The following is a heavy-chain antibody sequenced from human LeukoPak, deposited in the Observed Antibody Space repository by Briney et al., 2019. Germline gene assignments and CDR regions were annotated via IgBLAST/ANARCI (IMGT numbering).Heavy chain of an antibody. CDR1: GFTFSDYY. D-gene: IGHD3-22*01. CDR2: ISSSGSTI. J-gene: IGHJ3*02. Sequence: GGSLRLSCAASGFTFSDYYMSWIRQAPGKGLEWVSYISSSGSTIYYADSVKGRFTISRDNAKNSLYLQMNSLRAEDTAVYYCARDLRSSSGYYAVDAFDIWGQGTMVTVSS. CDR3: ARDLRSSSGYYAVDAFDI. V-gene: IGHV3-11*04.